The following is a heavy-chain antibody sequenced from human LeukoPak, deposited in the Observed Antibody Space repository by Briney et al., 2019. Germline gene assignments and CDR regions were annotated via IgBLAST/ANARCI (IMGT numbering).Heavy chain of an antibody. CDR1: GGSFSAYY. J-gene: IGHJ4*02. V-gene: IGHV4-34*01. Sequence: SETLSLTCAVYGGSFSAYYWAWIRQPPGKGLEWIGEINHSGGTNHNPSLKSRVTISVDTSKNQFSLKLSSVTAADTAVYYCASSRNYDILTGYWIYYFDYWGQGPLVTVSS. D-gene: IGHD3-9*01. CDR2: INHSGGT. CDR3: ASSRNYDILTGYWIYYFDY.